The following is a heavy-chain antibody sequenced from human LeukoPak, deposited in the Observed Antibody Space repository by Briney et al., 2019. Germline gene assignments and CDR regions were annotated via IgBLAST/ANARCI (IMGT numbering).Heavy chain of an antibody. D-gene: IGHD5-12*01. V-gene: IGHV4-59*01. Sequence: SETPSLTCTVSGGSISTYYWSWIRQPPGKGLEWIGYIYHSGSTKYNPSLKSRVTISVDTSKNQFSLKLSSVTAADTAVYYCARDGYSGNDGLWGQGTLVTVSS. J-gene: IGHJ4*02. CDR3: ARDGYSGNDGL. CDR2: IYHSGST. CDR1: GGSISTYY.